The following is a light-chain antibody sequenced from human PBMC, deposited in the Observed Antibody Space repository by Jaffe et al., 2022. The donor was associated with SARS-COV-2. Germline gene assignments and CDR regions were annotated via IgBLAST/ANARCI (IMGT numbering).Light chain of an antibody. Sequence: DIVMTQSPDSLAVSLGERATINCKSSQSVLYSSKNKNYLAWYQQKPGQPPKLLIYWASTRESGVPDRFSGSGSGTDFTLTISSLQAEDVAIYYCQQHYSTPQTFGQGTKVEIK. CDR1: QSVLYSSKNKNY. CDR3: QQHYSTPQT. J-gene: IGKJ1*01. CDR2: WAS. V-gene: IGKV4-1*01.